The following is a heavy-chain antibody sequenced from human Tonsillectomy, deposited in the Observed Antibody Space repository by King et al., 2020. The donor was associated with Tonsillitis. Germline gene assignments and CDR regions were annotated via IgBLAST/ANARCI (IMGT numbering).Heavy chain of an antibody. CDR2: IIPMYGIT. V-gene: IGHV1-69*17. D-gene: IGHD3-3*01. CDR1: GGTFGSYS. CDR3: ARDGYYAGSPPGDS. Sequence: VQLVESGAEVKKPGSSLKVSCKASGGTFGSYSISWVRQAPGQGLEWLGRIIPMYGITNYPQNVQGRVTIAADTSTSTAYMEGSSLRSDDTAVYFCARDGYYAGSPPGDSWGQGTLVIVSS. J-gene: IGHJ4*02.